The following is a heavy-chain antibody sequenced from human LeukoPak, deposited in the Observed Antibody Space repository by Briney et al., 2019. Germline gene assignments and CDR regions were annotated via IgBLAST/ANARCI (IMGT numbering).Heavy chain of an antibody. Sequence: ASVKVSCRASGFPFNTHAVAWVRQAPGQGLEWMGWISGYNGDTKYAQKFQGRVVMTKDTSVTTAYMELSSLTSDDTAVYYCARGSGKPDLNSHWYGGLGAWGQGTLVTVSS. CDR3: ARGSGKPDLNSHWYGGLGA. CDR2: ISGYNGDT. CDR1: GFPFNTHA. D-gene: IGHD2-8*02. V-gene: IGHV1-18*01. J-gene: IGHJ5*02.